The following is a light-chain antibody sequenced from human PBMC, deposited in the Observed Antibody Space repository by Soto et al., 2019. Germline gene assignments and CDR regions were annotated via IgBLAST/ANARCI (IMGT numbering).Light chain of an antibody. CDR3: QKHDNWPLT. CDR2: GAS. Sequence: EIVMTQSPATLSVAPGERATLSCRASQSISYNLAWYQQKPGQAPRLLIFGASTRATGIPARFSGSGSGTEFTLTISSLQSEDFAVYYCQKHDNWPLTFGGGTKVEIK. CDR1: QSISYN. J-gene: IGKJ4*01. V-gene: IGKV3-15*01.